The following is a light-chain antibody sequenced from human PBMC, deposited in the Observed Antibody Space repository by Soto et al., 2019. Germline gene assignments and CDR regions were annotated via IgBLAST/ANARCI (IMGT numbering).Light chain of an antibody. CDR1: SSDVGGYNY. Sequence: QSVLTQPASVSGPPGQSITISCTGTSSDVGGYNYVSWYQHHPGKATKLMIYDVSNRPSGVSNRLSGSKSGKTASLIISGLQAEDEADYYCSSYTSSSTLSTYVFGTGTKATVL. V-gene: IGLV2-14*03. CDR3: SSYTSSSTLSTYV. J-gene: IGLJ1*01. CDR2: DVS.